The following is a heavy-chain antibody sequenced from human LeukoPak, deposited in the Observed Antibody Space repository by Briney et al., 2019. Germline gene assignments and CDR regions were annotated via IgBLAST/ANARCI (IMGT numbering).Heavy chain of an antibody. V-gene: IGHV3-48*03. CDR3: ARPGSSGWYVNFDY. J-gene: IGHJ4*02. CDR1: GFTFSSYE. Sequence: GGSLRLSCAASGFTFSSYEMNWVRQAPGKGLEWVSYISSSGSTIYNADSVKGRFTISRDNAKNSLYLQMNSLRAEDTAVYYCARPGSSGWYVNFDYWGQGTLVTVSS. D-gene: IGHD6-19*01. CDR2: ISSSGSTI.